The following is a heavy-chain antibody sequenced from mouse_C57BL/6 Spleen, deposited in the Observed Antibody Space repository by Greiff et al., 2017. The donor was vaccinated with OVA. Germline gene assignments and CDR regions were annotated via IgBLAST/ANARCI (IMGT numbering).Heavy chain of an antibody. CDR3: ANYYGSSYRNWYFDV. Sequence: QVQLKQPGAELVKPGASVKLSCKASGYTFTSYWMHWVKQRPGQGLEWIGMIHPNSGSTNYNEKFKSKATLTVDKSSSTAYMQLSSLTSEDSAVYYCANYYGSSYRNWYFDVWGTGTTVTVSS. CDR2: IHPNSGST. J-gene: IGHJ1*03. CDR1: GYTFTSYW. V-gene: IGHV1-64*01. D-gene: IGHD1-1*01.